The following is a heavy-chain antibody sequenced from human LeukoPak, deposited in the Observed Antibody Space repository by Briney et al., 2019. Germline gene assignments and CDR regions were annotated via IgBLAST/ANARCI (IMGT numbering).Heavy chain of an antibody. CDR1: GFALSSHW. V-gene: IGHV3-7*03. Sequence: TGGSLRLSCAASGFALSSHWMTWVRQAPGKGLEWVANIKQDGSEKSYVESVRGRFTISRDNAKNSLYLQLNSLRAEDTALYYCARDNPPDYWGQGTLVTVSS. CDR3: ARDNPPDY. J-gene: IGHJ4*02. CDR2: IKQDGSEK.